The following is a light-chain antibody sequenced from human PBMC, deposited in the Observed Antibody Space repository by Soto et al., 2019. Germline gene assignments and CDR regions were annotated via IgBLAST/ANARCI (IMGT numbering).Light chain of an antibody. Sequence: QSVLTQSPSTSGTPGQQVTISCSGSSSNIGSNLANWYQHVPGKAPKLLIHGNNNRPSGVPDRFSGSKSGTSASLTITGLLAEDEAVYYCQSYDSRLSGSVVFGGGTKLTVL. CDR2: GNN. V-gene: IGLV1-40*01. CDR1: SSNIGSNL. J-gene: IGLJ2*01. CDR3: QSYDSRLSGSVV.